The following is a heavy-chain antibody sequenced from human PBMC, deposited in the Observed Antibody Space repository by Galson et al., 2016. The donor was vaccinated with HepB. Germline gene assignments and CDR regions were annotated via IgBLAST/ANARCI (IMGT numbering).Heavy chain of an antibody. CDR2: IKSKVDGETI. Sequence: SLRLSCAASGFTFSDAWMNWVRQSPGKGLEWVGRIKSKVDGETIDYAAPVKGRFTITRDDSKNMLFLQMNSLKTEDTDLYYCTTRPYINSGLIDYWGQGNLVTVSS. D-gene: IGHD1-26*01. V-gene: IGHV3-15*07. J-gene: IGHJ4*02. CDR1: GFTFSDAW. CDR3: TTRPYINSGLIDY.